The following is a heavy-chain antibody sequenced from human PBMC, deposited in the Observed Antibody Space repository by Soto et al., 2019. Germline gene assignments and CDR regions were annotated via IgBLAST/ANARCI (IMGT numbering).Heavy chain of an antibody. CDR2: INPSGGST. Sequence: GASVKVSCKASGYTFTSYYMHWVRQAPGQGLEWMGIINPSGGSTSYAQKFQGRVTMTRDTSTSTVYMELSSLRSEDTAVYYCARVGTNYYDSSGYYGDRGQRAAVTVSS. J-gene: IGHJ4*02. D-gene: IGHD3-22*01. V-gene: IGHV1-46*03. CDR3: ARVGTNYYDSSGYYGD. CDR1: GYTFTSYY.